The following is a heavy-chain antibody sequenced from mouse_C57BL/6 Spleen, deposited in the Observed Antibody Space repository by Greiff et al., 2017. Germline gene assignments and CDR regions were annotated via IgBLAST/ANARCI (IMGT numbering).Heavy chain of an antibody. J-gene: IGHJ2*01. CDR2: IRNKANNPAT. Sequence: EVQVVESGGGLVQPGGSMKLSCAASGFTFSDAWMDWVRQSPEKGLEWVAEIRNKANNPATYYAESVKGRFTISRDDSKSSVYLQMNSLRAEDTGIYYCTSLYYYGSSLFDYWGQGTTLTVSS. CDR1: GFTFSDAW. D-gene: IGHD1-1*01. V-gene: IGHV6-6*01. CDR3: TSLYYYGSSLFDY.